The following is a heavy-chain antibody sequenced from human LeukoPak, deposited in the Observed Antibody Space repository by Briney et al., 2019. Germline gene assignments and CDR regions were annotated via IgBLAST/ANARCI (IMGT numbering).Heavy chain of an antibody. J-gene: IGHJ3*01. CDR2: REKDGSET. D-gene: IGHD1-14*01. V-gene: IGHV3-7*01. CDR1: GFSFSGYW. CDR3: ARTAGALPFDL. Sequence: GGSLTLSCAASGFSFSGYWVSWVSQVPGKGREWVANREKDGSETHYVDSVRCQFTISRDNAQNSLYLQMNSLRDEDPALYYCARTAGALPFDLWGQGTMVSVSS.